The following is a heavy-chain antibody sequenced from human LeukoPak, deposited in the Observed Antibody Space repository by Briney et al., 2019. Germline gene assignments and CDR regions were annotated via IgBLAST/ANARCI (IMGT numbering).Heavy chain of an antibody. Sequence: GESLKISCKGSGYSFTTYWIGWVRQIPGKGLEWMGIIYPGDSDIRYSPSFQGQVTISADKSSSAAYLQWSSLKASDSAMYYCARPVGATQGNAFDIWGQGTMVTVSS. V-gene: IGHV5-51*01. CDR2: IYPGDSDI. CDR1: GYSFTTYW. CDR3: ARPVGATQGNAFDI. J-gene: IGHJ3*02. D-gene: IGHD1-26*01.